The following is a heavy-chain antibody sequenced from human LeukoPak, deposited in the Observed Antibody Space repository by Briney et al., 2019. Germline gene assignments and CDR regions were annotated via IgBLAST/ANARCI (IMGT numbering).Heavy chain of an antibody. CDR1: GFTFSSYG. V-gene: IGHV3-33*01. CDR2: IWYDGSNK. D-gene: IGHD6-25*01. CDR3: ARSESSARGSDY. J-gene: IGHJ4*02. Sequence: PGGSLRLSCAASGFTFSSYGMHWVRQAPGKGLEWVAVIWYDGSNKYYADSVKGRFTISRDNSKNTLYLQMNSLRAEDTAVYYCARSESSARGSDYWGQGTLVTVSS.